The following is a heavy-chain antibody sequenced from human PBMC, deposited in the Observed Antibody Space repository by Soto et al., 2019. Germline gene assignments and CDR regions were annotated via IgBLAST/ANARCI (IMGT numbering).Heavy chain of an antibody. CDR2: ISSSSSYI. Sequence: PGGSLRLSCAASGFTFSSYSMNWVRQAPGKGLEWVSSISSSSSYIYYADSVKGRFTISRDNAKNSLYLQMNSLKTEDTAVYYCTTDYDCTTTRCPWSGKYSSSSDYWGLGTLVTVSS. CDR3: TTDYDCTTTRCPWSGKYSSSSDY. V-gene: IGHV3-21*03. J-gene: IGHJ4*02. CDR1: GFTFSSYS. D-gene: IGHD6-6*01.